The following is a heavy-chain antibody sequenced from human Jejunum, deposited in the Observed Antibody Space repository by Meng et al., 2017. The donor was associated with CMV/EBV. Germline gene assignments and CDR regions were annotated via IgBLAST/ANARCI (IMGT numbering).Heavy chain of an antibody. CDR2: ISGSSTYI. Sequence: GFTFTSYSINWVRQAPGKGLEWLSYISGSSTYIYHADSVKGRFTISRDNAKNSVYLQMNSLRAEDTAVYYCARAIDYGDPNWFDPWGQGTLVTVSS. V-gene: IGHV3-21*01. J-gene: IGHJ5*02. CDR1: GFTFTSYS. CDR3: ARAIDYGDPNWFDP. D-gene: IGHD4-17*01.